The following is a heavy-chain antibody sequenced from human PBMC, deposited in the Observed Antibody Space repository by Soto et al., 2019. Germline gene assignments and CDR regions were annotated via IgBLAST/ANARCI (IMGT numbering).Heavy chain of an antibody. CDR2: INNVGTTI. CDR1: GFTFSGVD. CDR3: ARGSLIHFDY. V-gene: IGHV3-48*02. J-gene: IGHJ4*02. Sequence: GGSLRLSCAASGFTFSGVDMNWVRQAPGKGLEWVSYINNVGTTIYYADSVKGRFTISRDNAKNSLYLQMNSLRDEDTAVYYCARGSLIHFDYWGLGTLVTVSS.